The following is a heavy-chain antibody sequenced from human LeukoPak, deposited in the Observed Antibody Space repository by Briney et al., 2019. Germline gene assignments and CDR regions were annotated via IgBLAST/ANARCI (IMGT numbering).Heavy chain of an antibody. CDR3: TRNSGWYGIS. Sequence: GGSLRLSCTVSGFTLSSYEMTWIRQAPGKGLEWVSSIEYSETSTHYADSVKSRFTISRDNSKKTLYLQLNSLSDEDTAVYFCTRNSGWYGISWGQGTLVTVSS. D-gene: IGHD6-19*01. V-gene: IGHV3-23*01. CDR2: IEYSETST. CDR1: GFTLSSYE. J-gene: IGHJ4*02.